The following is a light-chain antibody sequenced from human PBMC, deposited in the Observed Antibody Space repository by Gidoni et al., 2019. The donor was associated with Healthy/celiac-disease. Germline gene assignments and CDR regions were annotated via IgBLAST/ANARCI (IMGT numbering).Light chain of an antibody. CDR2: DAS. V-gene: IGKV3-11*01. CDR3: QQRSNWLIT. J-gene: IGKJ5*01. CDR1: QSVSSY. Sequence: DIVLTQSPATLSLSPGERATLSCRASQSVSSYLAWYQQKPGQAPRLLIYDASNRATGSPARFSGSGSGTDFTLTISSLEPEDFAVYYCQQRSNWLITFGQXTRLEIK.